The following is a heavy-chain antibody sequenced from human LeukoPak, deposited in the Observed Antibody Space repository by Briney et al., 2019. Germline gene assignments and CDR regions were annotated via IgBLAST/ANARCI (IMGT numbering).Heavy chain of an antibody. CDR1: GGTFSSYA. J-gene: IGHJ4*02. Sequence: SVKVSCKASGGTFSSYAISWVRQASGQGLEWMGGIIPIFGTANYAQKFQGRVTITTDESTSTAYMELSSLRSEDTAVYYCARGYYDILTGLGRLDYWGQGTLVTVSS. D-gene: IGHD3-9*01. V-gene: IGHV1-69*05. CDR3: ARGYYDILTGLGRLDY. CDR2: IIPIFGTA.